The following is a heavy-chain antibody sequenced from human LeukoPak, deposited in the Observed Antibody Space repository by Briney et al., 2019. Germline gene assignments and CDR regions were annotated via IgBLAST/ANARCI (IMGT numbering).Heavy chain of an antibody. Sequence: PGGSLRLSCAASGFTFSSYAMHWVRQAPGKGLEWVAVISYDGSNKYYADSVKGRFTISRDNSKNTLYLQLESLRAEDTALYYCAKDSTRGVSYSDFDYWGQGTLVTVSS. CDR1: GFTFSSYA. V-gene: IGHV3-30-3*02. CDR2: ISYDGSNK. J-gene: IGHJ4*02. D-gene: IGHD1-26*01. CDR3: AKDSTRGVSYSDFDY.